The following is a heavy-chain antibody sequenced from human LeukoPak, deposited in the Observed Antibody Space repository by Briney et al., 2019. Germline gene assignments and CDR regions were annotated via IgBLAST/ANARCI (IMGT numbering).Heavy chain of an antibody. D-gene: IGHD3-16*01. CDR3: ARDLWGMDV. V-gene: IGHV3-23*01. CDR2: VSDSGSNT. Sequence: GGSLRLSCAASGFTFSSYAMSWVRQAPGKGLEWVSSVSDSGSNTYYAASVKGRFTISRDNSKNTLYLQMNSLRAEDTAVYYCARDLWGMDVWGKGTTVTVSS. J-gene: IGHJ6*03. CDR1: GFTFSSYA.